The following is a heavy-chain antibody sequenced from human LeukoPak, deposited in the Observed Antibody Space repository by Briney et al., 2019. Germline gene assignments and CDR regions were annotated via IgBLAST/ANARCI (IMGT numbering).Heavy chain of an antibody. D-gene: IGHD6-19*01. V-gene: IGHV3-11*04. CDR1: GFTFSDYC. CDR2: ISSSGSTI. Sequence: PGGSLRLSCAASGFTFSDYCMSWIRQAPGKGLEWVSYISSSGSTIYYADSVKGRFTISRDNAKNSLYLQMNSLRAEDTAVYYCATWGSVAVAGHHYWGQGTLVTVSS. J-gene: IGHJ4*02. CDR3: ATWGSVAVAGHHY.